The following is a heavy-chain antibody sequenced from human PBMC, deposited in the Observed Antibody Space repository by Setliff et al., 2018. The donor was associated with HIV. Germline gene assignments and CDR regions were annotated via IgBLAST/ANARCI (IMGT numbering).Heavy chain of an antibody. CDR3: ASPASGGSSGQYHY. CDR2: TYYSGST. V-gene: IGHV4-39*01. Sequence: SETLSLTCTVSGVSVNSGGYYWNWIRQHPGKGLEWIGHTYYSGSTYYNPSLKSRVTISVDTSKNQFSLKLSSVTAADTAVYYCASPASGGSSGQYHYWGQGTLVTVSS. J-gene: IGHJ4*02. D-gene: IGHD6-19*01. CDR1: GVSVNSGGYY.